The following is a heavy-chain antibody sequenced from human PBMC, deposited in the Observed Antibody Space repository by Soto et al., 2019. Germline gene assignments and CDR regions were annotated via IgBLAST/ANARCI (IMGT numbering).Heavy chain of an antibody. CDR2: IYHSGST. D-gene: IGHD3-10*01. J-gene: IGHJ5*02. Sequence: TLSLTCVVSSCSNRRGGYPSSWFRQPPGKGLELIWYIYHSGSTYYNPSLKGRVTISVDRSKNQFSLKLSSVTAADTAVYYCARVGRVGEFDTWSQGTLVPVAS. CDR1: SCSNRRGGYP. CDR3: ARVGRVGEFDT. V-gene: IGHV4-30-2*01.